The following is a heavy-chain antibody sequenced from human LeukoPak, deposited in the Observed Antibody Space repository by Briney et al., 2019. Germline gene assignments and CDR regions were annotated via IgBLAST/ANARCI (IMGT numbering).Heavy chain of an antibody. J-gene: IGHJ5*02. Sequence: GASVKVSCKASGYSSTNYGISWVRQAPGQGLEWMGWIHIYRGNTNYAQKFQGRVTMTTDTSTSTVYMEVRSLRAEDTAVYYCAKVGILLWFDALDWFDPWGQGTLVTVSS. CDR2: IHIYRGNT. D-gene: IGHD3-10*01. V-gene: IGHV1-18*01. CDR3: AKVGILLWFDALDWFDP. CDR1: GYSSTNYG.